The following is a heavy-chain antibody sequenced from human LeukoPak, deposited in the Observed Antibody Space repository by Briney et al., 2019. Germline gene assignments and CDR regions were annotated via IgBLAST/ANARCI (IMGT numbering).Heavy chain of an antibody. CDR2: ITSSGYT. Sequence: SETLSLTCTVSGGSINYYWSWIRQSPGKGLEWIGYITSSGYTNYNPSLRSRVTISLDTSKMQFSLGLSSVTAADTAVYFCARDFGYSTAGDHYYGMDVWGQGTTVSVSS. CDR3: ARDFGYSTAGDHYYGMDV. J-gene: IGHJ6*02. D-gene: IGHD5-12*01. V-gene: IGHV4-59*01. CDR1: GGSINYY.